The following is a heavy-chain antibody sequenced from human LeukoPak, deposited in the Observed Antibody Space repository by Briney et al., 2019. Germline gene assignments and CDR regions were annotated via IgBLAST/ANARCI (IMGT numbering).Heavy chain of an antibody. J-gene: IGHJ4*02. D-gene: IGHD3-10*02. CDR2: IYYSGNT. CDR3: AREDFHVRRFRD. CDR1: GGSISSSGYY. V-gene: IGHV4-39*07. Sequence: RPSQTLSLTCTVSGGSISSSGYYWAWIRQPPGKGLEWIASIYYSGNTYYNPSLKSRVTISIDTSRKNFSLRLNSVTAADTALYYCAREDFHVRRFRDWGQGTLVTVSS.